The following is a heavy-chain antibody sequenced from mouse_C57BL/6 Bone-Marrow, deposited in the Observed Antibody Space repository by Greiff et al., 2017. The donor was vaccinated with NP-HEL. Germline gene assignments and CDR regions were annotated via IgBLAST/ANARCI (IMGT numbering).Heavy chain of an antibody. D-gene: IGHD2-1*01. V-gene: IGHV1-52*01. Sequence: QVQLQQPGAELVRPGSSVKLSCKASGYTFTSYWMHWVKQRPIQGLEWIGNIDPSDSETHYNQKFKDKATLTVDKSSSTAYMQLSSLTSEDSAVYYWARPQGIYYGNLYAMDYWGQGTSVTVSS. CDR3: ARPQGIYYGNLYAMDY. J-gene: IGHJ4*01. CDR1: GYTFTSYW. CDR2: IDPSDSET.